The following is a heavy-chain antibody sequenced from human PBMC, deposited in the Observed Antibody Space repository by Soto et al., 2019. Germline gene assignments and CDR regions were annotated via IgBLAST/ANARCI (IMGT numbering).Heavy chain of an antibody. V-gene: IGHV3-13*01. CDR1: GFTFSSYA. CDR3: ARDRDGSTWHGLNFFVS. D-gene: IGHD2-2*01. CDR2: IGTAGAT. Sequence: PGGSLRLSCAASGFTFSSYAMHWVRQATGKGLEWVSAIGTAGATYYPGSVKGRFTISRENAKNSLYLLMNNVRGEDTAVYFCARDRDGSTWHGLNFFVSWGLGTLVTVSS. J-gene: IGHJ4*02.